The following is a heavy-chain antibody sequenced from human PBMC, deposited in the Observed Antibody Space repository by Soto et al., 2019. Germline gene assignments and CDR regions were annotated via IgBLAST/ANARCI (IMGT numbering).Heavy chain of an antibody. V-gene: IGHV3-30*18. CDR2: ISYDGSNK. CDR3: AKPRLKLAVADPFAY. Sequence: QVQLVESGGGVVQPGRSLRLSCAASGFTFSSYGMHWVRQAPGKGLEWVAVISYDGSNKYYADSVKGRFTISRDNSKNTLYLQMNSLRAEDTAVYYCAKPRLKLAVADPFAYWGQGTLVTVSS. J-gene: IGHJ4*02. D-gene: IGHD6-19*01. CDR1: GFTFSSYG.